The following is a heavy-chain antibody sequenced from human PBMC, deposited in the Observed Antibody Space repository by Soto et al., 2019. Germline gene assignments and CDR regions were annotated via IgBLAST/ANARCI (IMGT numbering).Heavy chain of an antibody. Sequence: QVQLQESGPGLVKPSETLSLTCTVSGGSISSYYWSWIRQPPGKGLEWVGHIYYSGSTNYNPSLKGRGTIPVDTSKNQFSRKLSSVTAADTAVYYCARQSCSSTSGYSWVSWFDPWGQGTLVTVSS. D-gene: IGHD2-2*01. V-gene: IGHV4-59*08. CDR2: IYYSGST. J-gene: IGHJ5*02. CDR3: ARQSCSSTSGYSWVSWFDP. CDR1: GGSISSYY.